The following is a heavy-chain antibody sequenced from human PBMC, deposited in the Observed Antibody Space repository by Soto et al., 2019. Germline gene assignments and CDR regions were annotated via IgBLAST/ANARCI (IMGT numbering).Heavy chain of an antibody. CDR1: GYPLTELS. CDR2: FDPEDGER. CDR3: TLILTPLRLRQFDP. Sequence: GXSVKVSCKVSGYPLTELSMHWVRQAPGKGLEWMGSFDPEDGERLYAQRFQGRVTMTEDTSTDTAYMELSSLRSEDTAIYYCTLILTPLRLRQFDPCGQGTLVTVPS. V-gene: IGHV1-24*01. J-gene: IGHJ5*02. D-gene: IGHD5-12*01.